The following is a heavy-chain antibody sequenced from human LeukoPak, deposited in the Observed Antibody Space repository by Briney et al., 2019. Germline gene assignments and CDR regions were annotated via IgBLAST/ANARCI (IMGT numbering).Heavy chain of an antibody. V-gene: IGHV4-59*08. Sequence: SETLSLTCTVSGGSISSYYWSWIRQPPGKGLEWIGYIYYSGSTNYNPSLKSRVTISVDTSKNQFSLKLSSVTAADTAVYYCAREYVSGVFYESSGWPLDAFDIWGQGTMVTVSS. CDR2: IYYSGST. CDR1: GGSISSYY. D-gene: IGHD6-19*01. CDR3: AREYVSGVFYESSGWPLDAFDI. J-gene: IGHJ3*02.